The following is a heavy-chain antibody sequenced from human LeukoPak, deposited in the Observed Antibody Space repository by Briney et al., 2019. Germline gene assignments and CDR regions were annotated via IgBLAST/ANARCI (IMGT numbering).Heavy chain of an antibody. CDR2: IIPVFGTA. D-gene: IGHD4-11*01. CDR3: AKDQEYGPVTLEAFDY. J-gene: IGHJ4*02. CDR1: GGTFSSYT. V-gene: IGHV1-69*13. Sequence: GASVKVSCKASGGTFSSYTINWVRQAPGQGLEWMGGIIPVFGTANYVQKFQGRVTITADESTSTAYMELSSLRSEDTAVYYCAKDQEYGPVTLEAFDYWGQGTLVTVSS.